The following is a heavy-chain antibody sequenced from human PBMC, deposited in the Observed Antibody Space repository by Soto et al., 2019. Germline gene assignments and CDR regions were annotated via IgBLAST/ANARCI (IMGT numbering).Heavy chain of an antibody. D-gene: IGHD3-22*01. V-gene: IGHV4-59*01. CDR3: ALRSMAVVPEY. J-gene: IGHJ4*02. CDR1: GDSISSYY. Sequence: QVQLQESGPGLVKPSETLSLTCAVSGDSISSYYCMWIRQPPGKGLESIGYLYYGRSANYNPSLRSRVSLSVDTSTNQCSLTLSSMTAADTAVYYCALRSMAVVPEYWGQGTLVTVSS. CDR2: LYYGRSA.